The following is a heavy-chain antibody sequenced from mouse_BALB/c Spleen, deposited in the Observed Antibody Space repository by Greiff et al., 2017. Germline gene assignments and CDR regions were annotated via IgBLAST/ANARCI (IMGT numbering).Heavy chain of an antibody. J-gene: IGHJ4*01. CDR1: GFTFSSYT. CDR2: ISSGGGNT. CDR3: ARLKLTHYYGSSYDYAMDY. V-gene: IGHV5-9*03. D-gene: IGHD1-1*01. Sequence: EVMLVESGGGLVKPGGSLKLSCAASGFTFSSYTMSWVRQTPEKRLEWVATISSGGGNTYYPDSVKGRFTISRDNAKNNLYLQMSSLRSEDTALYYCARLKLTHYYGSSYDYAMDYWGQGTSVTVSS.